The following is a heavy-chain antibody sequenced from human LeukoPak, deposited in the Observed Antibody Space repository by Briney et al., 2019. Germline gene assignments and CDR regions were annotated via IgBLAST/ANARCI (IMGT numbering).Heavy chain of an antibody. CDR2: INPSGGST. CDR1: GYTFTSYY. Sequence: ASVKVSCKASGYTFTSYYMHWVRQAPGQGLEWVAIINPSGGSTSYAQKFQGRVTMTRDTSTSIVYMEVSSLRSEDTAVYYCARGRDYYDSNAPQDYWGQGTLVTVSS. J-gene: IGHJ4*02. D-gene: IGHD3-22*01. CDR3: ARGRDYYDSNAPQDY. V-gene: IGHV1-46*01.